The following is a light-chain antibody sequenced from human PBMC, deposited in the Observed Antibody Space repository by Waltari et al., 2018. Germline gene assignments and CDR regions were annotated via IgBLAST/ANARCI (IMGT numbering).Light chain of an antibody. V-gene: IGKV3-15*01. CDR3: QQYNNFGT. CDR1: QSVSSN. Sequence: EIVMTQSPATLSVSPGERATLSCRASQSVSSNLAWYQQKPGQAPRLLIYGASTRATGIPAMFSGSGSGTEFTLTISSLQSEDFAVYYCQQYNNFGTFGQGTKVEIK. J-gene: IGKJ1*01. CDR2: GAS.